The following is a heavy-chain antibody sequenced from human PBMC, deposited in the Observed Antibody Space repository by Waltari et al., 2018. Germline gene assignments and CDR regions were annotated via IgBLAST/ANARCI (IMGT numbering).Heavy chain of an antibody. CDR3: ARAPGYCSSTSCYGGYYFDY. CDR2: IYHSGST. D-gene: IGHD2-2*01. V-gene: IGHV4-38-2*01. CDR1: GYSISSGYY. J-gene: IGHJ4*02. Sequence: QVQLQESGPGLVKPSETLSLTCAVSGYSISSGYYWGWIRQPPGKGLEWIGSIYHSGSTSYSPSLKSRVTISLDTSKNQFSLKLSSVTAADTAVYYCARAPGYCSSTSCYGGYYFDYWGQGTLVTVSS.